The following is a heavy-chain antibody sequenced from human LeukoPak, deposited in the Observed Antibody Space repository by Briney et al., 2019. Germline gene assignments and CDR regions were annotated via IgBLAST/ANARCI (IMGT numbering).Heavy chain of an antibody. CDR2: INPNTGVT. CDR3: ARGGGLDV. D-gene: IGHD3-16*01. Sequence: ASVKVSCKASGYTFIGHYLHWVRQAPGQGLEWMGRINPNTGVTQYTENFQGRVTMTEDTSISTAYMELNGLRSDDTAIYYCARGGGLDVWGQGATVTVSS. CDR1: GYTFIGHY. J-gene: IGHJ6*02. V-gene: IGHV1-2*06.